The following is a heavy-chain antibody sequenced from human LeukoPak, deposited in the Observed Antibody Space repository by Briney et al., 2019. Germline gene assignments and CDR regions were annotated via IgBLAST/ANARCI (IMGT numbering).Heavy chain of an antibody. CDR3: ATDRGFASFDY. CDR2: IKPDGSQE. J-gene: IGHJ4*02. V-gene: IGHV3-7*01. Sequence: PGRSLRLSCAASGFTFSSYAMHWVRQAPGKGLEWVASIKPDGSQEDYVDSVKGRFTISRDNGKNSLYLQLNSLRAEDTAVYYCATDRGFASFDYWGQGTLVTVSS. D-gene: IGHD3-3*01. CDR1: GFTFSSYA.